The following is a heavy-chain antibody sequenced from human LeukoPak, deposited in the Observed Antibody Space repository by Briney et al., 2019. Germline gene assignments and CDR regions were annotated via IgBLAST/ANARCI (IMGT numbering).Heavy chain of an antibody. CDR3: ATDCSSTSCYGF. D-gene: IGHD2-2*01. J-gene: IGHJ4*02. Sequence: ASVKVSCKASGGTFSSYAITWVRQAPGQGLEWMGGIIPFFDTTNYAQKFQGRVTITADKSTSTAYMELSSLRSEDTAVYYCATDCSSTSCYGFWGQGALVTVSS. V-gene: IGHV1-69*06. CDR2: IIPFFDTT. CDR1: GGTFSSYA.